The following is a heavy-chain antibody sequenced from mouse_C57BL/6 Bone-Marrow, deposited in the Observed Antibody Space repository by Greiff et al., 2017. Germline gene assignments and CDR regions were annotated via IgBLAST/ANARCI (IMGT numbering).Heavy chain of an antibody. CDR1: GFTFSSYT. CDR2: ISGGGGNT. CDR3: ARQGIITTVVDFDY. D-gene: IGHD1-1*01. J-gene: IGHJ2*01. Sequence: EVMLVESGGGLVKPGGSLKLSCAASGFTFSSYTMSWVRQTPEKRLEWVATISGGGGNTYYPDSVKGRFTISSDNAKNTLYLQMSSLRSEDTALYYCARQGIITTVVDFDYWGQGTTLTVSS. V-gene: IGHV5-9*01.